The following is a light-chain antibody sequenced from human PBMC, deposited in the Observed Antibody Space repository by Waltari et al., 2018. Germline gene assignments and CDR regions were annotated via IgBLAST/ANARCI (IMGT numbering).Light chain of an antibody. CDR2: SNN. Sequence: QSVLTQPPSASGTPRQGVTISCSGSSSNIGSNAVNWYQQLPGTAPKRLVNSNNQRPSGVPDRFSGAKSGTSASLAISGLQSEDEADYYCASWDDSLNGVVFGGGTKLTVL. CDR3: ASWDDSLNGVV. V-gene: IGLV1-44*01. CDR1: SSNIGSNA. J-gene: IGLJ2*01.